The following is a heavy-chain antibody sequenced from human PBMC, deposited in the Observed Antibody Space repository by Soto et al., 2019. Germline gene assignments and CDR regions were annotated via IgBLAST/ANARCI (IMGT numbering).Heavy chain of an antibody. J-gene: IGHJ1*01. CDR2: ISYDGSNK. D-gene: IGHD6-19*01. CDR3: ARESEQWLNNRAEYFQH. CDR1: GFTFSSYA. Sequence: QVQLVESGGGVVQPGRSLRLSCAASGFTFSSYAMHWVRQAPGKGLEWVAVISYDGSNKYYADSVKGRFTISRDNSKNTLYVQMNSLRAEDTAVYDCARESEQWLNNRAEYFQHWGQGTLVTVSS. V-gene: IGHV3-30-3*01.